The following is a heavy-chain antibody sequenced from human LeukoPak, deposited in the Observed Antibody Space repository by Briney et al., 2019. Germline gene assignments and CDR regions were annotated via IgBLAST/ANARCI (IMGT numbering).Heavy chain of an antibody. CDR1: GFTFSSYA. J-gene: IGHJ4*02. V-gene: IGHV3-15*01. CDR2: IKSKTNGGTT. CDR3: TTVPLWFGESTDY. D-gene: IGHD3-10*01. Sequence: GGSLRLSCAASGFTFSSYAMSWVRQAPGKGLEWVGRIKSKTNGGTTDYAAPVKGRFTISRDDSKNTLYLQMNSLKAEDTAVYYCTTVPLWFGESTDYWGQGTLVTVSS.